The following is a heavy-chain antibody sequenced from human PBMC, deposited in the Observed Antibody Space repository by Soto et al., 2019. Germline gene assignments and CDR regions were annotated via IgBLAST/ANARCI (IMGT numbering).Heavy chain of an antibody. CDR1: GGSFTVYS. CDR2: IIPIFGKG. J-gene: IGHJ4*02. V-gene: IGHV1-69*01. CDR3: GGEGGPCDGSFGPEY. D-gene: IGHD3-16*01. Sequence: QVQLVQSGAEVKKPGYSVKVSCKTSGGSFTVYSFSWVRQAPGQGLEWMGGIIPIFGKGNYAQKFQGSVTITADESSSTAYMELSSLRYDDTAVYYCGGEGGPCDGSFGPEYWGQGTLVTVSS.